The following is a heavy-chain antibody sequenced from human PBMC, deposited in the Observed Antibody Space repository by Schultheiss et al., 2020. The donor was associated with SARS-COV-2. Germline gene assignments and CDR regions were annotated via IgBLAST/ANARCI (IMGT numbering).Heavy chain of an antibody. D-gene: IGHD2-15*01. J-gene: IGHJ5*02. CDR1: GFTFSSYG. CDR3: VRREEPSVGSGWFDT. V-gene: IGHV3-33*01. Sequence: GGSLRLSCAASGFTFSSYGMHWVRQAPGKGLEWVAVIWYDGSNKYYADSVKGRFTISRDNSKNTLFLYMNSLRAEDTARYYCVRREEPSVGSGWFDTWGQGTLVTVSS. CDR2: IWYDGSNK.